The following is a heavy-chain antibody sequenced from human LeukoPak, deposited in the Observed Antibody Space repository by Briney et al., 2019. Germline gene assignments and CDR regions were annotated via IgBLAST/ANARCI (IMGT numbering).Heavy chain of an antibody. Sequence: ASVKVSCKASGYTFTDYYMHWVRQAPGQGLEWMGWINPNDGDTNYAQKFQGRVAMTRDTSISTAHMEVSRLRSDDTAVYYCARANFLYCSSSTCLFDYWGQGTRVTVSS. CDR1: GYTFTDYY. J-gene: IGHJ4*02. V-gene: IGHV1-2*02. CDR3: ARANFLYCSSSTCLFDY. CDR2: INPNDGDT. D-gene: IGHD2-2*01.